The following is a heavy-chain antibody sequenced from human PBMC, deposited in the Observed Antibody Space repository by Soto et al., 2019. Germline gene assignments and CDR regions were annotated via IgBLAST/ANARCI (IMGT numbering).Heavy chain of an antibody. CDR1: GGSISSSSYY. Sequence: SETLSLTCTVSGGSISSSSYYWGWIRQPPGKGLEWIGSIYYSGSTYYNPSLKSRVTISVDTSKNQFSLKLSSVTAADTAVYYXARHNCGGDRYPDYYYYYGMDVWGQGTTVTI. CDR3: ARHNCGGDRYPDYYYYYGMDV. CDR2: IYYSGST. D-gene: IGHD2-21*02. J-gene: IGHJ6*02. V-gene: IGHV4-39*01.